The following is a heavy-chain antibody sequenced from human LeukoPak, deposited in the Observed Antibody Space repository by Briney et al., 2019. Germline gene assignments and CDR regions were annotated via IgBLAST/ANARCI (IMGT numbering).Heavy chain of an antibody. CDR1: GFTFGNFA. J-gene: IGHJ6*02. CDR3: ARHYCGGGSCLGAYYYYYGMDV. V-gene: IGHV3-23*01. CDR2: ISGGGGIT. D-gene: IGHD2-15*01. Sequence: QPGGSLRLSCAASGFTFGNFAMRWVRQAPGEGLQCVSSISGGGGITNYADSVKGRFTISRDNAKNSLYVQMNSLRAEDTAVYYCARHYCGGGSCLGAYYYYYGMDVWGQGTTVTVSS.